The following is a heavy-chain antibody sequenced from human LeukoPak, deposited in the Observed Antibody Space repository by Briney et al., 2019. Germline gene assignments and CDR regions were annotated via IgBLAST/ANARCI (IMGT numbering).Heavy chain of an antibody. CDR3: AKGGSIAARDYFDY. CDR2: ISSSSSYM. CDR1: GFTFSTYR. J-gene: IGHJ4*02. V-gene: IGHV3-21*01. Sequence: GGSLRLSCAASGFTFSTYRMNWVRQAPGKGLEWVSSISSSSSYMYYADSLKGRFTISRDNAKNTLYLQMNSLRAEDTAVYYCAKGGSIAARDYFDYWGQGTLVTVSS. D-gene: IGHD6-6*01.